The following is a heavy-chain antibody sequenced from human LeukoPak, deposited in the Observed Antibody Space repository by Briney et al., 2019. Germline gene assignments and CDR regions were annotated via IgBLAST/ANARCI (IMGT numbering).Heavy chain of an antibody. CDR2: IIPIFGTA. CDR1: GGTFSSYA. V-gene: IGHV1-69*06. Sequence: GASVKVSCKASGGTFSSYAISWGRQAPGQGLEWMGGIIPIFGTANYAQKFQGRVTITADKSTSTAYMELSSLRSEDTAVYYCARDYYGDYYFDYWGQGTLVTVSS. D-gene: IGHD4-17*01. J-gene: IGHJ4*02. CDR3: ARDYYGDYYFDY.